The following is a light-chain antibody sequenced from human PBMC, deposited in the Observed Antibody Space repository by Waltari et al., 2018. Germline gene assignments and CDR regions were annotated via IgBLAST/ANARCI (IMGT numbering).Light chain of an antibody. CDR2: KKK. CDR3: AAWDDSLSRVI. V-gene: IGLV1-47*01. CDR1: SSNIGKNY. J-gene: IGLJ2*01. Sequence: SVLTQPPSASGTPGPRVTISCSGSSSNIGKNYVYWYQEFQGTAPKLLIYKKKQRSSVVPSRFSGSKSCTSMSLAIIGLRTDDEAYNYWAAWDDSLSRVIFGGGTKLTVL.